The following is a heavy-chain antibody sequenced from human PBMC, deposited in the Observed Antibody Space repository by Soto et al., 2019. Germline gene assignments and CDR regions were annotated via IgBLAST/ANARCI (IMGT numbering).Heavy chain of an antibody. J-gene: IGHJ4*02. CDR1: GFTFSSCP. CDR2: ISGSGGTT. Sequence: GGSLRLSCAASGFTFSSCPMSWVRQAPGKGLEWVSAISGSGGTTYYADSVKGRFTVSRDNSKNTLYLQMNGLRVEDTAVHYCANDTYYGRDGYYYVYDYWGQGTLVTVSS. V-gene: IGHV3-23*01. D-gene: IGHD3-22*01. CDR3: ANDTYYGRDGYYYVYDY.